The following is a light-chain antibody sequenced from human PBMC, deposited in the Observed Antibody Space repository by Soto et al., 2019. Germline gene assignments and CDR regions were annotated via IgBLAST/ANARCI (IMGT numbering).Light chain of an antibody. V-gene: IGLV2-11*01. J-gene: IGLJ3*02. CDR3: CSYAGTYTLWV. CDR2: DVS. Sequence: QSALTQPRSVSGSPGQSVTISCTGTSSDVGGYNYVSCYQQYPGKAPKLIIYDVSKRPSGVPDRFSGSKSGNTASLTISGLQAEDEADYYCCSYAGTYTLWVFGGGTKVTVL. CDR1: SSDVGGYNY.